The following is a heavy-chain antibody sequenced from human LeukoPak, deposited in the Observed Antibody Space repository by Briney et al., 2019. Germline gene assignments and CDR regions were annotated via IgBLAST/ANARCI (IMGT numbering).Heavy chain of an antibody. CDR1: GFTFSSYW. Sequence: GGSLRLSCAASGFTFSSYWMHWVRQAPGKGLVWVSRINSDGSSTTYADSVKGRFTISRDNAKNTLYVQMNSLRAEDTAVYYCARETSQYYYDSFSLSPWGQGTLVTVSS. J-gene: IGHJ5*02. V-gene: IGHV3-74*01. CDR2: INSDGSST. D-gene: IGHD3-22*01. CDR3: ARETSQYYYDSFSLSP.